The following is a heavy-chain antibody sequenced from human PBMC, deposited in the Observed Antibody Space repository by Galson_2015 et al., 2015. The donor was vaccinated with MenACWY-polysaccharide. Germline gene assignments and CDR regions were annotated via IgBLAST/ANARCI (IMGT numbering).Heavy chain of an antibody. D-gene: IGHD3-16*01. Sequence: SVKVSCKASGGSFSTFSFNWVRQAPGQGPEWMGRIIPGLDKPNYAQKFQDRTTIIADTSTGTAYMELSSLRPEDTAMYYCTSLLGEAPAQTGAFDSWGQGAAVTVSS. V-gene: IGHV1-69*02. CDR3: TSLLGEAPAQTGAFDS. J-gene: IGHJ3*02. CDR2: IIPGLDKP. CDR1: GGSFSTFS.